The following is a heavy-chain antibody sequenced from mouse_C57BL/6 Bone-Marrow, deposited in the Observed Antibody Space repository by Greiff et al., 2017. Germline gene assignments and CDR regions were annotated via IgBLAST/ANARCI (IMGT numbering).Heavy chain of an antibody. Sequence: QVQLQQSGAELARPGASVKLSCKASGYTFTSYGISWVKQRTGQGLEWIGEIYPRSGNTYYNEKFKGTATLTADKSSSTAYMELRSLTSEDSAVYFCARKPFYFGYAMDYWGQGTSVTVSS. D-gene: IGHD1-1*02. CDR1: GYTFTSYG. V-gene: IGHV1-81*01. CDR3: ARKPFYFGYAMDY. CDR2: IYPRSGNT. J-gene: IGHJ4*01.